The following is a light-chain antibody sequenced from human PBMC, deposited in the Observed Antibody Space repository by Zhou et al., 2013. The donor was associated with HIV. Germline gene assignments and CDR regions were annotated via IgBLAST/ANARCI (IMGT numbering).Light chain of an antibody. V-gene: IGKV3-20*01. CDR1: QSVRSSY. CDR3: QQYASSRT. CDR2: GAS. J-gene: IGKJ1*01. Sequence: IVMTQSPATLSVSPGERATLSCRASQSVRSSYLAWYQQKPGQAPRLLIYGASNRATGIPDRFSGSGSGTDFTLTISRLEPEDFAVYYCQQYASSRTFGQGTKVEIK.